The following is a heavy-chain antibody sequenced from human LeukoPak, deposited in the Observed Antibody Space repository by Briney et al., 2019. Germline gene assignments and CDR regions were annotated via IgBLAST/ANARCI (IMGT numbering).Heavy chain of an antibody. J-gene: IGHJ5*01. CDR2: IKATGST. CDR1: GGSIRSYY. CDR3: ARGFGYGSGDYSWFDS. V-gene: IGHV4-4*09. D-gene: IGHD3-10*01. Sequence: SETLSLTCTVSGGSIRSYYWSWIRQSPGKGLECIGRIKATGSTTYNPSLKGRVTILLDKPKNQFSLTLTSVTAADTAVYYCARGFGYGSGDYSWFDSWGQGTLVSVSS.